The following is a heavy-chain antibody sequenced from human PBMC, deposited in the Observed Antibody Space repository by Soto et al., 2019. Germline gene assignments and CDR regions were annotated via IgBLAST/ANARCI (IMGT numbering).Heavy chain of an antibody. CDR2: IIPILGIA. Sequence: ASVKVSCKASGGTLSSYTISWVRQAPGQGLEWMGRIIPILGIANYAQKFQGRVTITADKSTSTAYMELSSLRSEDTAVYYCASRYYDFWSGYYENYYYMDVWGKGTTVTVSS. D-gene: IGHD3-3*01. J-gene: IGHJ6*03. V-gene: IGHV1-69*02. CDR3: ASRYYDFWSGYYENYYYMDV. CDR1: GGTLSSYT.